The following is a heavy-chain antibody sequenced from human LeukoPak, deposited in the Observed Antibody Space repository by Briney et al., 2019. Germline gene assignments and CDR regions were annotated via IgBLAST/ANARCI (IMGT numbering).Heavy chain of an antibody. J-gene: IGHJ5*02. V-gene: IGHV4-4*02. CDR2: IYHSGST. D-gene: IGHD2-15*01. CDR1: GGSISSSNW. CDR3: ARKDQYSSGGSCYSRGWFDP. Sequence: PSGTLSLTCAVSGGSISSSNWWNWVRPPPGKGLEWIGEIYHSGSTYYNPSLKSRVTISIDKSKNQFSLKVTSVTAADTAVYYCARKDQYSSGGSCYSRGWFDPWGQGTLVTVSS.